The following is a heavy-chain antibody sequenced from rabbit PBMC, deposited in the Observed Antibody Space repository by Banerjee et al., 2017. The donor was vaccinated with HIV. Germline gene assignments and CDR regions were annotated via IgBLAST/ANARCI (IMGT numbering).Heavy chain of an antibody. CDR1: GSDISSGYD. CDR3: VREYVRKSGDYYHFKL. V-gene: IGHV1S45*01. Sequence: QEQLEESGGDLVKPEGSLTLTCTASGSDISSGYDMCWVRQAPGKGLEWIGCVSTRTGGTAYASWAKGRFTISKTSSTTVTLQMTSLTAADTATYFCVREYVRKSGDYYHFKLWGPGTLVTVS. CDR2: VSTRTGGT. J-gene: IGHJ4*01. D-gene: IGHD1-1*01.